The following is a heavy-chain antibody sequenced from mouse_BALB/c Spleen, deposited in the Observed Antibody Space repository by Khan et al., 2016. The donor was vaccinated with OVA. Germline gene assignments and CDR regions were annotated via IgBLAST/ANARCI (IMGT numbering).Heavy chain of an antibody. CDR1: GFTFSNYW. CDR2: ILPGSDST. D-gene: IGHD2-1*01. J-gene: IGHJ2*01. CDR3: AREVYGNYSFDY. V-gene: IGHV1-9*01. Sequence: QVQLQQAGAELVRPGSSVKISCKASGFTFSNYWIEWVKQRPGHGLEWIGEILPGSDSTNYNEKFKGKATFTADTSSNTAYMQLSSLTSEDSAVSDCAREVYGNYSFDYWAKAPLSLSPQ.